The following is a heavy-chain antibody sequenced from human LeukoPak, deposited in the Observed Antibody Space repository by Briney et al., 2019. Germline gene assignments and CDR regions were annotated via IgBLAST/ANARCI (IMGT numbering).Heavy chain of an antibody. CDR2: ISSSSSYI. CDR1: GFTFSSYA. V-gene: IGHV3-21*01. Sequence: GGSLRLSCAASGFTFSSYAMSWVRQAPGKGLEWVSSISSSSSYIYYADSVKGRFTISRDNAKNSLYLQMNSLRAEDTAVYYCARGGSQHIVVVIALNFDYWGQGTLVTVSS. J-gene: IGHJ4*02. D-gene: IGHD2-21*01. CDR3: ARGGSQHIVVVIALNFDY.